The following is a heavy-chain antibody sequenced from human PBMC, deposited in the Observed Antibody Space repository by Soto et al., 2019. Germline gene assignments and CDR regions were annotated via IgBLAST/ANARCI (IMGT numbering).Heavy chain of an antibody. V-gene: IGHV6-1*01. CDR1: GDSVSSNSAA. Sequence: QIQLQQSGPGLVKPSQTLSLTCAISGDSVSSNSAAWNWLRQSPSRGLEWLGRTYYRSKWNNDYALSVKSRITINPDTPKNQFSLHLYSVTPEDTAVYYCTGITSFRGMDVWGQGTPVTVSS. J-gene: IGHJ6*02. CDR2: TYYRSKWNN. CDR3: TGITSFRGMDV. D-gene: IGHD3-10*01.